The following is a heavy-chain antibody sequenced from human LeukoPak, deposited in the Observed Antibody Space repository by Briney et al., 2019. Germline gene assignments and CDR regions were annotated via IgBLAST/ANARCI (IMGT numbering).Heavy chain of an antibody. J-gene: IGHJ3*02. CDR1: GFTFSSYA. CDR2: IKQDGSEK. CDR3: ARDTYDFWSGGPIDAFDI. V-gene: IGHV3-7*01. D-gene: IGHD3-3*01. Sequence: GGSLRLSCAASGFTFSSYAMGWVRQAPGKGLEWVANIKQDGSEKYYVDSVKGRFTISRDNAKNSLYLQMNSLRAEDTAVYYCARDTYDFWSGGPIDAFDIWGQGTMVTVSS.